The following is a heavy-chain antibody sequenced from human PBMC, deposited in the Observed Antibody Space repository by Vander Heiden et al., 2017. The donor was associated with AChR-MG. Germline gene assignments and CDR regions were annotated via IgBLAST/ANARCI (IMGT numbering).Heavy chain of an antibody. V-gene: IGHV3-21*01. Sequence: QAPGKGLEWVSSISSSSSYIYYADSVKGRFTISRDNAKNSLYLQMNSLRAEDTAVYYCARDSDLLEWLTHYYYYYGMDVWGQGTTVTVSS. J-gene: IGHJ6*02. D-gene: IGHD3-3*01. CDR2: ISSSSSYI. CDR3: ARDSDLLEWLTHYYYYYGMDV.